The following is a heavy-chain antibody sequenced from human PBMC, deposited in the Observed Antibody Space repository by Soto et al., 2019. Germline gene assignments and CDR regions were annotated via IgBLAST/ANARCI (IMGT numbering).Heavy chain of an antibody. V-gene: IGHV4-30-4*01. CDR3: DRVYDSSGYWIDN. Sequence: SETLSLTCTVSGGSISSSDYYWSWIRQAPGKGLEWIGYIYHSGGTYYNAPLRGRVTISIDTSKNQFSLKLSSVTAADTAIYYWDRVYDSSGYWIDNWGQVTLVTVSS. D-gene: IGHD3-22*01. CDR2: IYHSGGT. CDR1: GGSISSSDYY. J-gene: IGHJ4*02.